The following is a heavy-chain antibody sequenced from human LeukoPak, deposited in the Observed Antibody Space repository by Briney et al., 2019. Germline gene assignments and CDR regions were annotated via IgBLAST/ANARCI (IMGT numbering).Heavy chain of an antibody. Sequence: SETLSLTCTVSGGSISSYYWSWIRQPAGKGLEWIGRIYTSGSTNYNPSLKSRVTMSVDTSKNQFSLKLSSVTAADTAVYYCARDLKGSGWLLDYYYYYMDVWGKGTTVTVSS. D-gene: IGHD6-19*01. CDR2: IYTSGST. CDR3: ARDLKGSGWLLDYYYYYMDV. V-gene: IGHV4-4*07. CDR1: GGSISSYY. J-gene: IGHJ6*03.